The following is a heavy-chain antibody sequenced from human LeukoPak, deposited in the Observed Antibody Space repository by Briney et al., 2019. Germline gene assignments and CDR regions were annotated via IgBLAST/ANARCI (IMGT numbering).Heavy chain of an antibody. D-gene: IGHD3-22*01. CDR1: GFTFSSYE. Sequence: GGSLRLSCAASGFTFSSYEMNWVRQAPGKGLEWVSYISSSGSTIYYADSVKGRFTISRDNAKNSLYLQMNSLRAEDTAVYCCARGQGQYYYDSSGYYKSSNYFDYWGQGTLVTVSS. J-gene: IGHJ4*02. CDR2: ISSSGSTI. CDR3: ARGQGQYYYDSSGYYKSSNYFDY. V-gene: IGHV3-48*03.